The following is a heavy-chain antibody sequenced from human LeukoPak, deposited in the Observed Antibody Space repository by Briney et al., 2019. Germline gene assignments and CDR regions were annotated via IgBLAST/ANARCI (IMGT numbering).Heavy chain of an antibody. J-gene: IGHJ4*02. CDR1: GFTVNSNY. CDR3: ARGGGYYAIDY. D-gene: IGHD1-26*01. CDR2: VYSDDTT. Sequence: GGSLRLSCEASGFTVNSNYMNWVRQAPGKGLEWVSVVYSDDTTYYADSVKGRFTISRDNSKNTLYLQMNNLRAEDTAVYYCARGGGYYAIDYWGQGILVTVSS. V-gene: IGHV3-53*01.